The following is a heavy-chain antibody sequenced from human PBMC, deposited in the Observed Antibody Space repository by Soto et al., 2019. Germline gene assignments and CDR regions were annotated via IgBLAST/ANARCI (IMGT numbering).Heavy chain of an antibody. D-gene: IGHD2-2*02. CDR2: ISAYNGNT. V-gene: IGHV1-18*01. Sequence: QVQLVQSGAEVKKPGASVKVSCKASGYTFTSYGISWVRQAPGQGLEWMGWISAYNGNTNYAQKLQGRVTRTTDTSTSTAYMELRSLRSDDTAVYYCAREEDIVVVPAAIGYYYYGMDVWGQGTTVTVSS. CDR1: GYTFTSYG. CDR3: AREEDIVVVPAAIGYYYYGMDV. J-gene: IGHJ6*02.